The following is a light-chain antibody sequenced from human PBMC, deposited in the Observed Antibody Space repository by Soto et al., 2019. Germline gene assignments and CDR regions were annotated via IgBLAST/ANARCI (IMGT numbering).Light chain of an antibody. CDR3: QKYNSAPNT. Sequence: DVQMTQSPSSLSASVGVRVTITCRASRDISSSLAWYQQKPGKVPKLLIYAASTLHAGVQSRFSGSGSGTFFTLTINSLQPEDVATYYCQKYNSAPNTFGRGTRLEIK. J-gene: IGKJ2*01. V-gene: IGKV1-27*01. CDR1: RDISSS. CDR2: AAS.